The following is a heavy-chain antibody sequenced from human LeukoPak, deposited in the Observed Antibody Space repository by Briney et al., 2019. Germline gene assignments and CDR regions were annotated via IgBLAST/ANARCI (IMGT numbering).Heavy chain of an antibody. CDR2: ISSSGAST. Sequence: GGSLRLSCAASGFTFSSYAMSWVRQAPGKGLEWVSAISSSGASTHYANSVKGRFTISRDNSRNTLYLQMNSLRAEDTAVYYCAKDQDSGSYIGGYAFDIWGQGTMVTVSS. D-gene: IGHD1-26*01. CDR1: GFTFSSYA. CDR3: AKDQDSGSYIGGYAFDI. J-gene: IGHJ3*02. V-gene: IGHV3-23*01.